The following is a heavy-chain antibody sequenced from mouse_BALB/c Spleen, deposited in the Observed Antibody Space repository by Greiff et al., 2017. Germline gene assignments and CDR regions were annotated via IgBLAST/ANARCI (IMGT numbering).Heavy chain of an antibody. J-gene: IGHJ4*01. Sequence: QVQLQQSGAELVRPGTSVKVSCKASGYAFTNYLIEWVKERSGQGLEWIGVINPGTGGTNYNEKFKGRATLTADKSSSTAYMQLSSLTSDDSAVYFCARGVITTDYYAMDYWGQGTSVTVSS. V-gene: IGHV1-54*01. D-gene: IGHD2-4*01. CDR3: ARGVITTDYYAMDY. CDR1: GYAFTNYL. CDR2: INPGTGGT.